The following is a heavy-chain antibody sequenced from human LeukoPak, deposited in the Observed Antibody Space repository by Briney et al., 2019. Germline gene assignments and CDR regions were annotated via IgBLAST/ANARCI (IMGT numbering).Heavy chain of an antibody. CDR2: IKKDGSEK. Sequence: GGSLRLSCAASGFTFKDYWMTWVRQAPGKGLEWVANIKKDGSEKFYGDSVKGRFTIFRDNAENELYLQMNSLRAEDTAVYYCARDVRGYYGMDVWGQGTTVTVSS. D-gene: IGHD3-10*02. CDR1: GFTFKDYW. J-gene: IGHJ6*02. CDR3: ARDVRGYYGMDV. V-gene: IGHV3-7*01.